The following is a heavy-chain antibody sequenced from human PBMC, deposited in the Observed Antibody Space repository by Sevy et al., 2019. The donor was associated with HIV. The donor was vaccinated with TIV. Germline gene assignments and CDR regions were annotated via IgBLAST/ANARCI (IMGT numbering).Heavy chain of an antibody. J-gene: IGHJ4*02. CDR1: GFTFSSYG. Sequence: GGSLRLSCAASGFTFSSYGMHWVRQAPGKGPEWVAVISYDGSNKYYADSVKGRFTISRDNSKNTLYLQMNSLRAEDTAVYYCAKDAVAATREGGNYYFDYWGQGTLVTVSS. CDR2: ISYDGSNK. CDR3: AKDAVAATREGGNYYFDY. V-gene: IGHV3-30*18. D-gene: IGHD2-15*01.